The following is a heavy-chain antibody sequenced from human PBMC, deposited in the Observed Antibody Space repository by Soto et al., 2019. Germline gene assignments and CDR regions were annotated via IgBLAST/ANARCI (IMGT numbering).Heavy chain of an antibody. D-gene: IGHD3-22*01. V-gene: IGHV3-15*07. Sequence: GGTLGLSCAASGFTFGNAWMNWVRQALGKGQEWVGRIKSKTDGGTTDYAAPVKGRFTISRDDSKNTLYLQMNSLKTEHTAVYYCTTLLSDRSGYHHDAFAISARRTMVIVSS. CDR1: GFTFGNAW. CDR3: TTLLSDRSGYHHDAFAI. J-gene: IGHJ3*02. CDR2: IKSKTDGGTT.